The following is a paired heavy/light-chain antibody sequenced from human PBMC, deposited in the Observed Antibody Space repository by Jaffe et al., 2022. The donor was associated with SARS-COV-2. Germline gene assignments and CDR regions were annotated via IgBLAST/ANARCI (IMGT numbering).Heavy chain of an antibody. D-gene: IGHD1-7*01. CDR2: IYHSGST. CDR1: GVSISSANW. V-gene: IGHV4-4*02. J-gene: IGHJ4*02. Sequence: QVQLQESGPGLVKPSGTLSLTCAVSGVSISSANWWSWVRQSPGKGLEWIGEIYHSGSTNYNPSLKSRVTVSVDKSKKQFYLKLTSVASADTAVYYCASRYGWKYLLWGQGTLVTVSS. CDR3: ASRYGWKYLL.
Light chain of an antibody. J-gene: IGKJ4*01. CDR2: TAS. CDR1: QDISNY. CDR3: QQYDNLPLT. Sequence: DIQMTQSPSSLSASVGDRVTITCQASQDISNYLNWYQQKPGKAPKLLIYTASNLEAGVPSRFSGSGSGTDFIFTISSLQPEDIATYYCQQYDNLPLTFGGGTKVEIK. V-gene: IGKV1-33*01.